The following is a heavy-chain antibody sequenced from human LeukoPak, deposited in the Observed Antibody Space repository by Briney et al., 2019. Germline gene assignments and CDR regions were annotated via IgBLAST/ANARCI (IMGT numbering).Heavy chain of an antibody. V-gene: IGHV1-8*03. CDR2: MNPNSGNT. CDR1: GYTFTSYD. Sequence: ASVKVSCKASGYTFTSYDINWVRQATGQGLEWMGWMNPNSGNTGYAQKFQGRVTITRNTSISTAYMELSSLRSEDTAVYYCARLVTEYYYDSSGYSHFDYWGQGTLVTVSS. J-gene: IGHJ4*02. D-gene: IGHD3-22*01. CDR3: ARLVTEYYYDSSGYSHFDY.